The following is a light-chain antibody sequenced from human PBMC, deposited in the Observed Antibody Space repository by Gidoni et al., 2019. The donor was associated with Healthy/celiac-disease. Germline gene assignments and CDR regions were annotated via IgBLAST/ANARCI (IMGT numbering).Light chain of an antibody. J-gene: IGKJ4*01. Sequence: DIQLTQSPSTRSASVGARVTITCRASQSISSWLAWYQQKPGKAPKLLIYKASSFESGVPSRFSGSGSGTEFTFTISSLQPDDFATYYCQQYNSYRLTFGGGTKVEIK. V-gene: IGKV1-5*03. CDR2: KAS. CDR1: QSISSW. CDR3: QQYNSYRLT.